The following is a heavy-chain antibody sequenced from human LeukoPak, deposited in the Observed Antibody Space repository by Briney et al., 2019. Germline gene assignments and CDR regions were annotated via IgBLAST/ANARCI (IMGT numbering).Heavy chain of an antibody. CDR3: ARWIRYFDWWEKTDY. CDR2: IYYSGST. J-gene: IGHJ4*02. D-gene: IGHD3-9*01. V-gene: IGHV4-30-4*01. Sequence: PSQTLSLTCTVSGGSISSGDYYWSWIRQPPGKGLEWIWYIYYSGSTYYNPSLKSRVTISVDTSKNQFSLKLSSVTAADTAVYYCARWIRYFDWWEKTDYWGQGTLVTVSS. CDR1: GGSISSGDYY.